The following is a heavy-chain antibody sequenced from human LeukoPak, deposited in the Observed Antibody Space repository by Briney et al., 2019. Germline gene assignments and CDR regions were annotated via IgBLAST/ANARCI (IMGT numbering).Heavy chain of an antibody. Sequence: GGSLRLSCAASGFTVSSNYMSWVRQAPGKGLEWVSVIYSGGSTYYADSVKGRFTISRDNSKNTLYLQMNRLRAEDTAVYYCASGSGSYRTPYYYMDVWGTGTTVTVSS. D-gene: IGHD3-10*01. CDR1: GFTVSSNY. V-gene: IGHV3-53*01. CDR2: IYSGGST. J-gene: IGHJ6*03. CDR3: ASGSGSYRTPYYYMDV.